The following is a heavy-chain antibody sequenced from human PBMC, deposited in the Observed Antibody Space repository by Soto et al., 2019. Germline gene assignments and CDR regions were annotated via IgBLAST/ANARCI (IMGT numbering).Heavy chain of an antibody. Sequence: VQLVESGGGLVKPGGSLRLSCAASGFTFSSYSMNWVRQAPGKGLEWVSYISSSSSTIYYADSVKGRFTISRDNAKNSLYLQMNSLRDEDTAVYYCARDHPYYYGSGSAGKPDYWGQGTLVTVSS. J-gene: IGHJ4*02. CDR1: GFTFSSYS. V-gene: IGHV3-48*02. D-gene: IGHD3-10*01. CDR3: ARDHPYYYGSGSAGKPDY. CDR2: ISSSSSTI.